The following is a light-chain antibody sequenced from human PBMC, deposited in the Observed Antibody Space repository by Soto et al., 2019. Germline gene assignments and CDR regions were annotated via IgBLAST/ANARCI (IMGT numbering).Light chain of an antibody. CDR2: DVS. J-gene: IGLJ3*02. V-gene: IGLV2-14*01. CDR1: SSDVGGYNY. CDR3: SSYTSSLWV. Sequence: QSALTQPASVSGSPGQSITISCTGTSSDVGGYNYVSWYQQHPGKAPKLMIYDVSNRPSGVSNRCSGSKSGNTASLTSSGLQAEDEADYYCSSYTSSLWVFGGGTKLTVL.